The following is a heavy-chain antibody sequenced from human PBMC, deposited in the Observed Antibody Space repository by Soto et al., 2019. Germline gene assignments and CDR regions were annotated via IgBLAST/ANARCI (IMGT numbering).Heavy chain of an antibody. CDR3: ARRIIPAAANDY. J-gene: IGHJ4*02. V-gene: IGHV4-39*01. CDR2: IHYGGNT. D-gene: IGHD6-13*01. Sequence: QLQRQESGPGLVKPSETLSLTCTVSGGSISSSNYYWGWIRQPPGKGLEWIGSIHYGGNTYYNPSLKSRVTISVDTSKNQFSLKLSSVTAADTAVYFCARRIIPAAANDYWGQGTLVTVSS. CDR1: GGSISSSNYY.